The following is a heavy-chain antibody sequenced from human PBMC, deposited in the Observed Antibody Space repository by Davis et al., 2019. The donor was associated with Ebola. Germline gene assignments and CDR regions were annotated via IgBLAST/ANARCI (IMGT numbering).Heavy chain of an antibody. V-gene: IGHV3-11*01. CDR3: AKMGMYYYDSSGYYPDNWFDP. Sequence: GESLKISCAASGFTFSDYYMSWIRQAPGKGLEWVSYISSSGSTIYYADSVKGRFTISRDNSKNTLYLQMNSLRAEDTAVYYCAKMGMYYYDSSGYYPDNWFDPWGQGTLVTVSS. D-gene: IGHD3-22*01. CDR1: GFTFSDYY. J-gene: IGHJ5*02. CDR2: ISSSGSTI.